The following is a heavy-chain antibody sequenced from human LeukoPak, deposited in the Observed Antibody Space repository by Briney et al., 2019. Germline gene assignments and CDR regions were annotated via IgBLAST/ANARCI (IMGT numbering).Heavy chain of an antibody. J-gene: IGHJ4*02. V-gene: IGHV3-21*01. CDR3: ARDRSINSYAEYFFDY. CDR1: GFTFSSYN. Sequence: GGSLRLSCAASGFTFSSYNMNWVRQAPGKGLEWVSSISSTSSYIYYADSVKGRFTISRDNAKNSLYLQMNSLRAEDTAVYYCARDRSINSYAEYFFDYWGQGTLVTVSS. CDR2: ISSTSSYI. D-gene: IGHD5-18*01.